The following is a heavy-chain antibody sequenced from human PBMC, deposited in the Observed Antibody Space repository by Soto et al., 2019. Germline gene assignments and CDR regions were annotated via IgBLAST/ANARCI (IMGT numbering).Heavy chain of an antibody. V-gene: IGHV4-39*01. D-gene: IGHD2-2*01. J-gene: IGHJ3*02. CDR2: IYYSGST. CDR3: ARQVADRIVVVPAANDAFEI. Sequence: PSETLSLTCTVSGGSISSSSYYWGWIRQPPGKGLEWIGSIYYSGSTYYNPSLKSRVTISVDTSKNQFSLKLSSVTAADTAVYYCARQVADRIVVVPAANDAFEIWGQGTMVT. CDR1: GGSISSSSYY.